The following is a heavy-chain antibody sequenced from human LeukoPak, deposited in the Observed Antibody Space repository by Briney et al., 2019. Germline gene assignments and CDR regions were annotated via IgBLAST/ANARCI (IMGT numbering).Heavy chain of an antibody. CDR1: GGSISSYY. Sequence: SETLSLTCTVSGGSISSYYWSWIRQPPGKGLEWIGYIYYSGSTNYNPSLKSRVTISVDTSKNQFSLKLSSVTAADTAVYHCTRVRPVGVGRLYGMDVWGQGTTVTVSS. CDR2: IYYSGST. D-gene: IGHD1-26*01. J-gene: IGHJ6*02. CDR3: TRVRPVGVGRLYGMDV. V-gene: IGHV4-59*01.